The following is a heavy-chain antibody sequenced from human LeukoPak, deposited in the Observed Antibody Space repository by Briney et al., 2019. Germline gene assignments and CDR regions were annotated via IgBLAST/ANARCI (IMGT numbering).Heavy chain of an antibody. CDR3: ARDGVGAPNYYYYYMDV. Sequence: PGGSLRLSCAASGFTFSSYAMHWVRQAPGKGLEWVAVISYDGSNKYYADSVKGRFTISRDNSKNTLYLQMNSLRAEDTAVYYCARDGVGAPNYYYYYMDVWGKGTTVTVSS. CDR1: GFTFSSYA. V-gene: IGHV3-30-3*01. D-gene: IGHD1-26*01. CDR2: ISYDGSNK. J-gene: IGHJ6*03.